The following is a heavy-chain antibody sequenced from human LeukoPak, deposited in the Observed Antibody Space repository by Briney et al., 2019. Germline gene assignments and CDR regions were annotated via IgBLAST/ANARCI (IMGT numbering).Heavy chain of an antibody. CDR2: ISGSGGST. V-gene: IGHV3-23*01. Sequence: GGSLRLSCAASGFTFSSYAMSWVRQAPGKGLEWVSAISGSGGSTYYADSVKGRFTISRDNSKNTLYLQMNSLRAEDTAVYYCARVRGAGLQYYYMDVWGKGTTVTVSS. CDR1: GFTFSSYA. J-gene: IGHJ6*03. D-gene: IGHD1-26*01. CDR3: ARVRGAGLQYYYMDV.